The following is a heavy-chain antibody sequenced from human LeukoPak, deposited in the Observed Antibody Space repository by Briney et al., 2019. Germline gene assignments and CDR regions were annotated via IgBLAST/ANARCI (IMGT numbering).Heavy chain of an antibody. Sequence: SETLSLTSAVSGGSISSYYGSWIRQPPGKGLEWIGYIYYSGSTNYNPSLKSRVTISVDTSKNQFSLKLSSVTAADTAVYYCARNPMVRDRYYYYMDVWGKGTTVTVSS. D-gene: IGHD3-10*01. J-gene: IGHJ6*03. CDR3: ARNPMVRDRYYYYMDV. CDR2: IYYSGST. V-gene: IGHV4-59*01. CDR1: GGSISSYY.